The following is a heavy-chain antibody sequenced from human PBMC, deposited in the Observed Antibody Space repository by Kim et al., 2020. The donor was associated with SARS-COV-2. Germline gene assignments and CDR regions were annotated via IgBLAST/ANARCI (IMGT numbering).Heavy chain of an antibody. CDR3: ARGQDFWSGYYKL. V-gene: IGHV1-8*01. D-gene: IGHD3-3*01. Sequence: AQKFQGRVTMTRNTSISTAYMELSSLRSEDTAVYYCARGQDFWSGYYKLWGQGTLVTVSS. J-gene: IGHJ4*02.